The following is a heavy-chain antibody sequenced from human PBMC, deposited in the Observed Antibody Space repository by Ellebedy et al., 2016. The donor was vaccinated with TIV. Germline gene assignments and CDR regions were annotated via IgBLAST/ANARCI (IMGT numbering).Heavy chain of an antibody. CDR2: IYYSGST. J-gene: IGHJ4*02. CDR1: GGSISSSSYY. V-gene: IGHV4-39*07. D-gene: IGHD3-9*01. Sequence: SETLSLXXTVSGGSISSSSYYWGWIRQPPGKGLEWIGSIYYSGSTYYNPSLKGRVTISVDTSKNQFSLKLSSVTAADTAVYYCARGPIERYFDWLWDYFDYWGQGTLVTVSS. CDR3: ARGPIERYFDWLWDYFDY.